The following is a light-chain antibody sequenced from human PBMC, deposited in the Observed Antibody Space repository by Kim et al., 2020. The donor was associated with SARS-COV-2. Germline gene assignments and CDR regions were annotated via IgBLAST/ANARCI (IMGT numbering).Light chain of an antibody. Sequence: NFMLTQPHSVSESPGKTVTISCTRSSGSIASNYVQWYQQLPGSAPTTVIYEDNQRPSGVPDRFSGSIDSSSNSASLTISGLKTEDEVDYYCQSYDSSNWVFGGGTQLTVL. CDR1: SGSIASNY. J-gene: IGLJ3*02. CDR2: EDN. CDR3: QSYDSSNWV. V-gene: IGLV6-57*04.